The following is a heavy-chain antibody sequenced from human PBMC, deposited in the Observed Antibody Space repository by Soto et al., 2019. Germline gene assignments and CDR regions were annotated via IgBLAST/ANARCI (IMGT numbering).Heavy chain of an antibody. CDR1: GGSIRDDRYY. J-gene: IGHJ5*02. CDR3: ARLHCDSPNCVPLDP. D-gene: IGHD2-2*01. CDR2: ICYSGTS. Sequence: QLQLQESGPGLVKPSETLSLTCTVSGGSIRDDRYYWGWIRQPPGKGLEWIGSICYSGTSSYNPSLKSRVTMSVDTSKKQLSLRLSSVTAADAAVYYLARLHCDSPNCVPLDPWGQGTLVIVSS. V-gene: IGHV4-39*01.